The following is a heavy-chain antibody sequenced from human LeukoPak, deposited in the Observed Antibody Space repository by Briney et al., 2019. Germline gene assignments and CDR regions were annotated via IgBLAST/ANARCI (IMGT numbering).Heavy chain of an antibody. V-gene: IGHV3-23*01. D-gene: IGHD1-7*01. J-gene: IGHJ4*02. Sequence: GGSLRLSCAASGFSLGTFAMSWVSQAPGKGLEWVSGVIASGNDKHYADSVKGRFTISRDNVKDTLYLQMNSLRADDTAVYYCTRDYVTPGTTVTTSPLDHWGQGILVTVSS. CDR2: VIASGNDK. CDR3: TRDYVTPGTTVTTSPLDH. CDR1: GFSLGTFA.